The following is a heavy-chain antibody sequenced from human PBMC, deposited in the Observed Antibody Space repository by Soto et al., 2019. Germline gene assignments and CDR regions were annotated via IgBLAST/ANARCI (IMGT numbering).Heavy chain of an antibody. CDR1: GFTFSSYS. Sequence: GGSLRLSCAASGFTFSSYSMNWVRQAPGEGLEWVSSISSSSSYIYYADSVKGRFTISRDNAKNSLYLQMNSLRAEDTAVYYCARVDCSGGSCYFETGDYYYYMDVWGKGTTVTVSS. V-gene: IGHV3-21*01. CDR2: ISSSSSYI. CDR3: ARVDCSGGSCYFETGDYYYYMDV. D-gene: IGHD2-15*01. J-gene: IGHJ6*03.